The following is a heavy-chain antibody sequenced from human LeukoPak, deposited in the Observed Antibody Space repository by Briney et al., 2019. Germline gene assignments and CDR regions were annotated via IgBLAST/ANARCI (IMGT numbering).Heavy chain of an antibody. CDR1: GGSISSSSYY. Sequence: SETLSLTCTVSGGSISSSSYYRGWIRQPPGKGLEWIGSIYYSGSTYYNPSLKSRVTISVDTSKNQFSLKLSSVTAADTAVYYCATETTRYYYGSGSMTSYFDYWGQGTLVTVSS. CDR3: ATETTRYYYGSGSMTSYFDY. CDR2: IYYSGST. D-gene: IGHD3-10*01. V-gene: IGHV4-39*01. J-gene: IGHJ4*02.